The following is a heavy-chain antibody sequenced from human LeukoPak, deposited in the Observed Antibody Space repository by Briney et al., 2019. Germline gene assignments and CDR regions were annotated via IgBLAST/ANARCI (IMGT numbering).Heavy chain of an antibody. CDR2: ISRDGGIS. D-gene: IGHD1-20*01. V-gene: IGHV3-74*01. J-gene: IGHJ4*02. Sequence: GGSLRLSCAASGFTSSDYWMHWVRQAPGKGLVWVSRISRDGGISDHADFVKGRFTISRDNAKNTLYLQMSSLRVEDTAVYYCVRDFNWNDGNYWGQGTLATVSS. CDR3: VRDFNWNDGNY. CDR1: GFTSSDYW.